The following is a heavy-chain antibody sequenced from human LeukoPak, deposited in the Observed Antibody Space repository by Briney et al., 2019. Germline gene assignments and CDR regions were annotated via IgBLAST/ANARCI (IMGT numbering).Heavy chain of an antibody. J-gene: IGHJ4*02. Sequence: GASVKASCKASGYTFTHHGISWVRQAPGQGLEWMGWISCYNGDTIYAQNVQGRVTMTTDASTRTAHIELRHLRSDDTAMYYCARDPSNSSGYHAHFDSWGQGTLVTVSS. CDR2: ISCYNGDT. CDR1: GYTFTHHG. V-gene: IGHV1-18*01. CDR3: ARDPSNSSGYHAHFDS. D-gene: IGHD3-22*01.